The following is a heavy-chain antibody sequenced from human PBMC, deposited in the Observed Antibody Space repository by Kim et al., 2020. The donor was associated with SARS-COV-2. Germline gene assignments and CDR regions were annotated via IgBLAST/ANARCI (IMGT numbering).Heavy chain of an antibody. CDR2: IHHSGST. V-gene: IGHV4-34*01. D-gene: IGHD5-18*01. CDR1: GGSFSGYY. J-gene: IGHJ4*02. CDR3: ARGRGYSYGYYGI. Sequence: SETLSLTCAVYGGSFSGYYWSWIRQPPGKGLEWIGEIHHSGSTNCNPSLKSRVTISVDTSKNQFSLKLSSVTAADTAVYYCARGRGYSYGYYGIWGQGT.